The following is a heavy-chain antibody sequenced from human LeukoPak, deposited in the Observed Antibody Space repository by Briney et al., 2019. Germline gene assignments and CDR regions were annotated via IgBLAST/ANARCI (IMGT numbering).Heavy chain of an antibody. CDR2: VSPNNGGT. V-gene: IGHV1-2*02. D-gene: IGHD3-22*01. CDR1: GYTFTAYY. Sequence: ASVKVSCKASGYTFTAYYIHWVRQAPGQRLEWMGWVSPNNGGTNYAQKFQGRVTMTRDTSISTLYMDLNSLRSDDTAVYYCARGYYDSSGYYFVRWDAFDIWGQGTMVTVSS. CDR3: ARGYYDSSGYYFVRWDAFDI. J-gene: IGHJ3*02.